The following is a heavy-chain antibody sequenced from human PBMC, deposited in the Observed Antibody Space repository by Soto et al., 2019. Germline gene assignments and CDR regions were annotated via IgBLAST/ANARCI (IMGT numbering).Heavy chain of an antibody. CDR3: AKDPTSRVYYYYYYMDV. Sequence: EVELLESGGGLVQPGGSLRLSCAASGFTFSSYAMSWVCQGPGKGLEWVSSVSGSGDSTYYADSVKGRFTVSRDNSKNTLYRQMNSLRAEDTAVYYCAKDPTSRVYYYYYYMDVWGKGTTVTVSS. J-gene: IGHJ6*03. D-gene: IGHD1-26*01. V-gene: IGHV3-23*01. CDR1: GFTFSSYA. CDR2: VSGSGDST.